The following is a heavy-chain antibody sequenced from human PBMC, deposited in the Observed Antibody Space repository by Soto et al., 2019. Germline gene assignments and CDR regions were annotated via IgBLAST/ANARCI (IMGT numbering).Heavy chain of an antibody. Sequence: SETLSLTCAVYGGSFSGYYWSWIRQPPGKGLEWIGEINHSGSTNYNPSLKSRVTISVDTSKNQFSLKLSSVTAADTAVYYCARGVGWLRWYGYYYMDVWGKGTTVTVSS. CDR1: GGSFSGYY. V-gene: IGHV4-34*01. D-gene: IGHD5-12*01. CDR3: ARGVGWLRWYGYYYMDV. J-gene: IGHJ6*03. CDR2: INHSGST.